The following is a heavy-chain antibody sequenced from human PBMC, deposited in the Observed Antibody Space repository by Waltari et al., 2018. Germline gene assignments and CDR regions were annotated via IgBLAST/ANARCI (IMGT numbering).Heavy chain of an antibody. V-gene: IGHV1-69*04. CDR3: APALVDGAFDI. CDR2: IIPILGIA. CDR1: GGTFSSYA. D-gene: IGHD6-19*01. Sequence: QVQLVQSGAEVKKPGSSVKVSCKASGGTFSSYAISWVRQAPGQGLEWMGRIIPILGIANYAQKCQGRVTITADKSTSTAYMELSSLRSEDTAVYYCAPALVDGAFDIWGQGTMVTVSS. J-gene: IGHJ3*02.